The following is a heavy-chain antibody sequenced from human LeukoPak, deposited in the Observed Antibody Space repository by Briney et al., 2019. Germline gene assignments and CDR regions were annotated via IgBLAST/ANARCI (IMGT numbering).Heavy chain of an antibody. V-gene: IGHV3-23*01. CDR2: ISNTGGST. CDR1: GFSFNTYA. CDR3: ARDFHTVTTTPPHAFDI. Sequence: GGSLRLSCAASGFSFNTYAMSWVRQAPGKGLERVSAISNTGGSTYYADSVKGRFTISRDNSKNTLYLQMNSLRAEDTAVYYCARDFHTVTTTPPHAFDIWGQGTMVTVSS. D-gene: IGHD4-17*01. J-gene: IGHJ3*02.